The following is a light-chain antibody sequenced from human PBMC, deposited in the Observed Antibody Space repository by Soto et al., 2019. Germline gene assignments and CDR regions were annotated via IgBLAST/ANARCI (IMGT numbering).Light chain of an antibody. J-gene: IGLJ3*02. CDR1: NSNIGSFA. CDR3: AAWDDRLKNGV. CDR2: STN. Sequence: VLSQPPSASGTPGQRVTISFSGSNSNIGSFAVSWFQQLPGTAPKVLIFSTNQRPSGVPDRFSGSKSGTSASLAISGLQSEDEADYYCAAWDDRLKNGVFGGGTKVTVL. V-gene: IGLV1-44*01.